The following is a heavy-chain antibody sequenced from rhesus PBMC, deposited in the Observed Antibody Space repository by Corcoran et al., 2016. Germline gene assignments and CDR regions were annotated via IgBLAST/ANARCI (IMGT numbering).Heavy chain of an antibody. CDR3: ARKEYGLDS. CDR1: GGSISGVYD. Sequence: QVQLQESGPGLVKPSETLSLTCAVSGGSISGVYDWRWIRQPPGKGLEWIWYIYGRSGSTNYNPSLKNRVTISKDTSKNQCSLKLSYVTAADTAVYYGARKEYGLDSWGQGVVITVSS. J-gene: IGHJ6*01. CDR2: IYGRSGST. V-gene: IGHV4-76*01.